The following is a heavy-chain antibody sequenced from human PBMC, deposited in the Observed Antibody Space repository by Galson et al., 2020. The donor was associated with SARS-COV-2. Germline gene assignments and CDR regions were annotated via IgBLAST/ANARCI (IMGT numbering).Heavy chain of an antibody. Sequence: GESLKISCAASGFSFSSSGMSWVRQAPGKGPERVSGITASGSWADYVGSVQGRFTISRDNSKSTLFLQMHTLRTEDTAVYYCVKDQGWLHASWGQGTRVTVSS. J-gene: IGHJ5*02. CDR1: GFSFSSSG. D-gene: IGHD5-12*01. CDR2: ITASGSWA. V-gene: IGHV3-23*01. CDR3: VKDQGWLHAS.